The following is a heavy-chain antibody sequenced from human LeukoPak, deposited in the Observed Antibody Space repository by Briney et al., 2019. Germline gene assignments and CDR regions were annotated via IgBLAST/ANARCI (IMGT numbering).Heavy chain of an antibody. CDR2: INHSGST. J-gene: IGHJ5*02. V-gene: IGHV4-34*01. Sequence: KPSETLSLTCAVYGGSFSGYYWSWIRQPPGKGLEWIGEINHSGSTNYNPSLKSRVTISVDTSKNQFSLKLSSVTAADTAVYYCARDSTMVRGVKIHNWFDPWGQGTLVTVSS. CDR1: GGSFSGYY. CDR3: ARDSTMVRGVKIHNWFDP. D-gene: IGHD3-10*01.